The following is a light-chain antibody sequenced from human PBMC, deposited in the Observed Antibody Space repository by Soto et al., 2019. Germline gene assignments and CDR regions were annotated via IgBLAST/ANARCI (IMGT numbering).Light chain of an antibody. CDR3: QQNGSSPT. CDR1: QSVSSSY. Sequence: EIVLTQSPGTLSLSPGERATLSCRASQSVSSSYLAWYQQKPGQAPRLLIYGASSRATGIPDRFSGSGSRTDFTLTISRLEPEEFAVYYCQQNGSSPTFGKGTKVEIK. V-gene: IGKV3-20*01. CDR2: GAS. J-gene: IGKJ1*01.